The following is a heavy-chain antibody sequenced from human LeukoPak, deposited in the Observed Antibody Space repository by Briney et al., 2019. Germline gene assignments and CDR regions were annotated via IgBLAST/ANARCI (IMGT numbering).Heavy chain of an antibody. CDR1: GFSLSTSGVG. D-gene: IGHD3-22*01. CDR3: AHSPKFDSSCYWSRPYYFYY. CDR2: IYLSDDK. Sequence: SGPTLTNPTQTLTLTCTFSGFSLSTSGVGVGWIRQPPGKALEWLALIYLSDDKRYSPSLKCRHTITTATYKTQGVLTVTNMNPVDTATYYCAHSPKFDSSCYWSRPYYFYYWGQGTLVTVSS. J-gene: IGHJ4*02. V-gene: IGHV2-5*01.